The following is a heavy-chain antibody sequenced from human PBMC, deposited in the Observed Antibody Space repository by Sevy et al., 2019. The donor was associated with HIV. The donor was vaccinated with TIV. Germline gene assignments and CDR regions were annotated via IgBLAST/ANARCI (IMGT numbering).Heavy chain of an antibody. CDR3: FGGTN. V-gene: IGHV3-7*03. CDR2: IKKDGSQK. J-gene: IGHJ4*02. CDR1: GLTFSNYW. D-gene: IGHD3-16*01. Sequence: EGSLRLSCTDSGLTFSNYWMHWVRQAPGKGLEWVASIKKDGSQKDYVDSVKGRFIISRDNAKSSVYLQMNSLRDEDAAVYYCFGGTNWGQGTLVTVSS.